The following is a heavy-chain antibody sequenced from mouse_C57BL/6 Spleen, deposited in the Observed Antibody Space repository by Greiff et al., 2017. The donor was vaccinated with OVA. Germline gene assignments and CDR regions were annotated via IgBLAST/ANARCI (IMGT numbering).Heavy chain of an antibody. J-gene: IGHJ2*01. CDR2: IYPGGGSI. D-gene: IGHD2-5*01. V-gene: IGHV1-62-2*01. CDR1: GYTFTEYT. CDR3: ASLYYSNYGVDY. Sequence: QVQLQQSGAELVKPGASVKLSCKASGYTFTEYTIHWVKQRSGQGLEWIGWIYPGGGSIKYNEKFKGKATVTADKSSSTVYRELSSVTSEDYAGDICASLYYSNYGVDYWGQGTTLTVSA.